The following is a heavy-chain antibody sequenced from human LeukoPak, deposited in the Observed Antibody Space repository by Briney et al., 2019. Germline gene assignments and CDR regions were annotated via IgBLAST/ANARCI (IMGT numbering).Heavy chain of an antibody. CDR1: GFTFDTSW. D-gene: IGHD6-13*01. V-gene: IGHV3-7*01. CDR3: AKFAKPGY. CDR2: MKPDGSEK. Sequence: GGSLRLSCSASGFTFDTSWMHWVRQAPGKGLQWVANMKPDGSEKYYVDSVKGRFTISRDNAKNSLYLQMNSLRAEDTAVYYCAKFAKPGYWGQGTLVAVSS. J-gene: IGHJ4*02.